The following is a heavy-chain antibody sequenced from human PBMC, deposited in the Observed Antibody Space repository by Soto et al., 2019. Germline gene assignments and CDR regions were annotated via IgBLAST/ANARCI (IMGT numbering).Heavy chain of an antibody. J-gene: IGHJ3*02. D-gene: IGHD1-26*01. CDR1: GGSISSYY. Sequence: SETLSLTCTVSGGSISSYYWSWIRQPPGKGLEWIGYIYYSGSTNYNPSLKSRVTISVDTSKNQFSLKLSSVTAADTAVYYCARPGALSYSRDAFDIWGQGTMVTVSS. V-gene: IGHV4-59*08. CDR2: IYYSGST. CDR3: ARPGALSYSRDAFDI.